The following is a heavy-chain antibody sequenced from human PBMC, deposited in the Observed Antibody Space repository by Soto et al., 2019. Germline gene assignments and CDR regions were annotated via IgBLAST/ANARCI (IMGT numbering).Heavy chain of an antibody. CDR1: GGTFSSYA. Sequence: QVQLVQSGAEVKTPGSSVKVSCKASGGTFSSYAISWVRQAPGQGLEWMGGIIPIFGTANYAQKFQGRGTITADESTSTAYMELSSVRSEDTAVYYCARSHWSGGSCYGSVWFDPWGQGTLVTVSS. CDR2: IIPIFGTA. V-gene: IGHV1-69*01. D-gene: IGHD2-15*01. J-gene: IGHJ5*02. CDR3: ARSHWSGGSCYGSVWFDP.